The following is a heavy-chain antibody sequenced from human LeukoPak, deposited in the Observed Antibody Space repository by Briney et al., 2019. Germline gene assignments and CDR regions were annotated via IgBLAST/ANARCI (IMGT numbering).Heavy chain of an antibody. V-gene: IGHV3-9*01. CDR2: ISWNSGSI. D-gene: IGHD6-13*01. Sequence: GGSLRLSCAASGFTFDDYAMHWVRQAPGKGLEWVSGISWNSGSIGYADSVKGRFTISRDNAKNSLYLQMNSLRAEDTALHYCAKDLTAAGKGPADYWGQGTLVTVSS. J-gene: IGHJ4*02. CDR1: GFTFDDYA. CDR3: AKDLTAAGKGPADY.